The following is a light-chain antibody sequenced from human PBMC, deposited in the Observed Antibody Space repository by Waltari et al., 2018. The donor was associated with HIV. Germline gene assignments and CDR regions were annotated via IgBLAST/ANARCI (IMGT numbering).Light chain of an antibody. J-gene: IGLJ1*01. CDR1: NTDVGAYNY. Sequence: QSALTQPVSVSGSPGQSIAISCTGTNTDVGAYNYVSWFQHHPGKAPKLILYEVSNRPSGVSNLFSGSKSGDTAFLTISGLQAEDEADYYCWSYTTSDTFVFGTGTKVTVL. V-gene: IGLV2-14*01. CDR2: EVS. CDR3: WSYTTSDTFV.